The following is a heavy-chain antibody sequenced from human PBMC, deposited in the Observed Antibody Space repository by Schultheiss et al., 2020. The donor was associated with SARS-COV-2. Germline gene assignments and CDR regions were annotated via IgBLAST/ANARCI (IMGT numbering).Heavy chain of an antibody. CDR1: GFTFSDYY. Sequence: GESLKISCAASGFTFSDYYMSWIRQAPGKGLEWVSYISSGGSYIYYADSVKGRFTISRDNAKNTLYLQMNSLRAEDTAVYYCARVHCSGGSCPNSLCYWGQGTLVTVSS. CDR3: ARVHCSGGSCPNSLCY. CDR2: ISSGGSYI. V-gene: IGHV3-11*04. D-gene: IGHD2-15*01. J-gene: IGHJ4*02.